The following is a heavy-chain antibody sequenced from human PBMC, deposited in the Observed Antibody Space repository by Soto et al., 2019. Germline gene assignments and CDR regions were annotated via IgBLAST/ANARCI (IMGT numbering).Heavy chain of an antibody. CDR2: FFIGGNT. J-gene: IGHJ4*02. D-gene: IGHD6-6*01. CDR1: GGSISSSTYY. V-gene: IGHV4-39*01. CDR3: ARTSRFDC. Sequence: LSLTCTVSGGSISSSTYYWGWMRQPPGKGLEWIASFFIGGNTYYNPSLKSRVTISVDTSKNQFSLKLSSVTAADTAVYYCARTSRFDCWGQGTLVTVSS.